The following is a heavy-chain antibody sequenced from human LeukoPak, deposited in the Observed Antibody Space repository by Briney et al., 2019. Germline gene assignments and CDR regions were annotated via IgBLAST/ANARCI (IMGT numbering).Heavy chain of an antibody. CDR2: ISGSGGST. D-gene: IGHD6-13*01. CDR3: AKSYSISWGRNYFDY. Sequence: GGSLRLSCAASGFTFSSYAMSWVRQAPGKGLEWVSAISGSGGSTYYADSVKGRFTISRDNSKNTLYLQMNSLRAEDTAVYYCAKSYSISWGRNYFDYWGQGTLVTVSS. V-gene: IGHV3-23*01. J-gene: IGHJ4*02. CDR1: GFTFSSYA.